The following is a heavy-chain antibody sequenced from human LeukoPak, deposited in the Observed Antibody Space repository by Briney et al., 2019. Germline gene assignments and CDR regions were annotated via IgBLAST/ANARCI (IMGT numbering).Heavy chain of an antibody. CDR2: INHSGST. D-gene: IGHD6-13*01. CDR3: ARGGRSSSRGGVDY. CDR1: GGSFSGYY. J-gene: IGHJ4*02. V-gene: IGHV4-34*01. Sequence: PSETLSLTCAVYGGSFSGYYWSWIRQPPGKGLEWIGEINHSGSTNCNPSLKSRVTISVDTSKNQFSLKLSSVTAADTAVYYCARGGRSSSRGGVDYWGQGTLVTVSS.